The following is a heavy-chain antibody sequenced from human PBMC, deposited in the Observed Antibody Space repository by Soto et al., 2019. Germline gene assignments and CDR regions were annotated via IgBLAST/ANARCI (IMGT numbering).Heavy chain of an antibody. V-gene: IGHV1-69*13. CDR1: GGTFSSYA. J-gene: IGHJ6*02. CDR3: AREAEVVVPAAMGGDYYYYGMDV. Sequence: SVKVSCKASGGTFSSYAISWVRQAPGQGLEWMGGIIPIFGTANYAQKFQGRVTITADESTSTAYMELSSLRSEDTAVYYCAREAEVVVPAAMGGDYYYYGMDVWGQGTTVTVS. D-gene: IGHD2-2*01. CDR2: IIPIFGTA.